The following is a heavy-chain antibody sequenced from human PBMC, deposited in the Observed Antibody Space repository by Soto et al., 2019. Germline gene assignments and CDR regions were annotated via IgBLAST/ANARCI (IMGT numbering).Heavy chain of an antibody. CDR2: IAWKGGSI. CDR3: AKSSGGTANGMDV. CDR1: GFSFDDYA. Sequence: EVRLVESGGDLVQPGRSLRLSCAASGFSFDDYAMHWVRQAPGKGLEWVSGIAWKGGSIGYADSVKGRFTISRDNAKNCLYLQMNSLRREDTAFYNCAKSSGGTANGMDVWGQGTTVTVSS. V-gene: IGHV3-9*01. J-gene: IGHJ6*02. D-gene: IGHD2-21*02.